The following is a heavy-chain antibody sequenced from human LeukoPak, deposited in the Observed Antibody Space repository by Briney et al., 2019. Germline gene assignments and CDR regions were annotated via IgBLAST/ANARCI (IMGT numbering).Heavy chain of an antibody. CDR3: ARDTGVYYYTPDY. J-gene: IGHJ4*02. Sequence: ASVKVSCKASGYTLTSYYMHWVRQAPGQGLEWMGIINPSGGSTSYAQKFQGRVTMTRDTSTSTVYMELSGLRSEDTAVYYCARDTGVYYYTPDYWGQGTLVTVSS. V-gene: IGHV1-46*01. CDR2: INPSGGST. CDR1: GYTLTSYY. D-gene: IGHD3-22*01.